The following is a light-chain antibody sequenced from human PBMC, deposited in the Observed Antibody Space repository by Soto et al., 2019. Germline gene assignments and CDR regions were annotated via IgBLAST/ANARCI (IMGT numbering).Light chain of an antibody. J-gene: IGKJ1*01. CDR2: RTS. V-gene: IGKV3-20*01. Sequence: IVLTQSPGTLSLSPGERATLSCRASQSVSSSYLAWYQQKPGQAPRLLIYRTSNRATGIPDRFSGSRSGPEFTLTINSLQSEDFAIYYCQQYNNWPPWTFGQGTKVDIK. CDR1: QSVSSSY. CDR3: QQYNNWPPWT.